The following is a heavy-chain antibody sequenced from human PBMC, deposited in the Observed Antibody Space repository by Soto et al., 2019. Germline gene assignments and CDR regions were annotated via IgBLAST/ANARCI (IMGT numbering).Heavy chain of an antibody. J-gene: IGHJ4*02. V-gene: IGHV3-23*01. Sequence: GGSLRLSCAASGFSFSSYAMNWVRQAPGKGLEWVSAISGSGGSTYYADSVKGRFIISRDIAKNTLYLQMNSLRAEDTAVYYCAKDSGRWPYYYDYWGQGTLVTVPS. CDR1: GFSFSSYA. CDR3: AKDSGRWPYYYDY. CDR2: ISGSGGST.